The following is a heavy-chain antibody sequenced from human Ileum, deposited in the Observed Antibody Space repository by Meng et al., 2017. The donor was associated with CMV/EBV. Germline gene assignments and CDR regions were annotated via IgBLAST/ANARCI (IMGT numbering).Heavy chain of an antibody. CDR1: GFTFSIYG. CDR2: IRYDGTVQ. D-gene: IGHD6-19*01. J-gene: IGHJ4*02. CDR3: AKVGFGWYSIDY. Sequence: QGLLGDSGGAVVQPGGSRRLSCAGSGFTFSIYGRHWVRQAPGKGLEWVAFIRYDGTVQNYADSVKGRFTISRDNSWNMLSLEMNSLRPEDTAVYYCAKVGFGWYSIDYWGQGTLVTVSS. V-gene: IGHV3-30*02.